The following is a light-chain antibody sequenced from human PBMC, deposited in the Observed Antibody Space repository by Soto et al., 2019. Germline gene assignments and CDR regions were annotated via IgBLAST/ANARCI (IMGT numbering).Light chain of an antibody. CDR1: QSISSW. V-gene: IGKV1-5*03. Sequence: DIQMTQSPSTLPASVGDRVTIICRASQSISSWLAWYQQKGGTAPKLLISKASNLDSGVPSRFSGSGSGTEFTLTISSLQPEDFATYCCQQNNSTRWTFGQGTKVDIK. CDR2: KAS. J-gene: IGKJ1*01. CDR3: QQNNSTRWT.